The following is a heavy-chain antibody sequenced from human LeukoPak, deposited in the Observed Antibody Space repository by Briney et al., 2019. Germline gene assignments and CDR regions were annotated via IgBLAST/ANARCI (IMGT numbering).Heavy chain of an antibody. Sequence: SETLSLTCTVSGGSISSSGYYWAWIRQPPGRGLEWIGSIYYSGSTYYNPSLKSRVTISVDTSKSQFSLKLSSVAAADTAVYYCARRGFYYYMDVWGKGTTVTVSS. D-gene: IGHD3-16*01. V-gene: IGHV4-39*01. CDR2: IYYSGST. J-gene: IGHJ6*03. CDR3: ARRGFYYYMDV. CDR1: GGSISSSGYY.